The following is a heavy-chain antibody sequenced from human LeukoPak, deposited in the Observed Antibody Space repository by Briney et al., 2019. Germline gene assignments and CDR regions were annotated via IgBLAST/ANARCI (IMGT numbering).Heavy chain of an antibody. CDR2: ISRDGATT. D-gene: IGHD1-1*01. CDR3: VRLLDIDY. CDR1: GFTFRNYW. J-gene: IGHJ4*02. V-gene: IGHV3-74*01. Sequence: GGSLRLSCAASGFTFRNYWMHWVRQAPGKGLVWVSRISRDGATTHYAGSVKGRFTISRDNAKNMVYLQMDSLSAEDTAVYYCVRLLDIDYWGQGALVTVSS.